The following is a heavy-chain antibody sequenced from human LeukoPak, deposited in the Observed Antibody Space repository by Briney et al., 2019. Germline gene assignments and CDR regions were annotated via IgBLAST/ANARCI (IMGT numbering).Heavy chain of an antibody. J-gene: IGHJ4*02. V-gene: IGHV1-69*05. Sequence: SVKVSCKASGGTFSSYAISWVRQAPGQGLEWMGGIIPIFGTANYAQKFQGRVTMTTDTSTSTAYMELRSLRSDDTAVYYCARWGSSGWTIDYWGQGTLVTVSS. CDR3: ARWGSSGWTIDY. D-gene: IGHD6-19*01. CDR1: GGTFSSYA. CDR2: IIPIFGTA.